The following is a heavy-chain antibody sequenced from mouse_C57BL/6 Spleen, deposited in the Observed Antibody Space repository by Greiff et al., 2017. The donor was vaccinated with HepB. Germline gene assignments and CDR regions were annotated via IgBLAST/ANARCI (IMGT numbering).Heavy chain of an antibody. CDR1: GYAFSSSW. J-gene: IGHJ3*01. Sequence: QVQLQQSGPELVKPGASVKISCKASGYAFSSSWMNWVKQRPGKGLEWIGRIYPGDGDTNYNGKFKGKATLTADKSSSTAYMQLSSLTSEDSAVYFCAIYYYGGGFAYGGQGTLVTVSA. CDR2: IYPGDGDT. CDR3: AIYYYGGGFAY. D-gene: IGHD1-1*01. V-gene: IGHV1-82*01.